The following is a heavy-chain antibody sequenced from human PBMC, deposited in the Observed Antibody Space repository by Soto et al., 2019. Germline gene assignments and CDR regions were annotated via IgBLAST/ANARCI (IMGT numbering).Heavy chain of an antibody. D-gene: IGHD3-16*01. CDR2: TSYDGSNK. CDR3: VKGATGGPRGYFDL. V-gene: IGHV3-30*18. J-gene: IGHJ2*01. Sequence: GESLKISCAASGFTFNTYGMHWVRQAPGKGLECVAVTSYDGSNKYYADSVKGRFTISRDNAKNTLYVEMNSLRAEDTAVYYCVKGATGGPRGYFDLWGRGTLVTVSS. CDR1: GFTFNTYG.